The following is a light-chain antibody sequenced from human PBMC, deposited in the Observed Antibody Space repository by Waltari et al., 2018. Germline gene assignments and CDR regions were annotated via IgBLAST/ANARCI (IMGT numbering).Light chain of an antibody. CDR3: SSYISSSTLEL. CDR2: DVS. V-gene: IGLV2-14*03. CDR1: SSAVGAYNY. J-gene: IGLJ2*01. Sequence: QSAMPQPASVSGSPGQSITISCTGTSSAVGAYNYGSCYQQHPGKAPKLIIFDVSNRPSGVSNRFSGSKSGNTASLTISGLQAEDEADYYCSSYISSSTLELFGGGTSLPVL.